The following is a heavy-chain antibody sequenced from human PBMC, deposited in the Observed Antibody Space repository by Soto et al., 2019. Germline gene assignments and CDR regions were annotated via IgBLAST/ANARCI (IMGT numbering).Heavy chain of an antibody. D-gene: IGHD3-3*01. CDR2: IIPIFGTA. V-gene: IGHV1-69*13. Sequence: SVKVSCKASGYTFTSYGISWVRQAPGQGLEWMGGIIPIFGTANYAQKFQGRVTITADESTSTAYMELSSLRSEDTAVYYCARAKWVRFLEWFGYYYYGMDVWGQGTTVTVSS. J-gene: IGHJ6*02. CDR3: ARAKWVRFLEWFGYYYYGMDV. CDR1: GYTFTSYG.